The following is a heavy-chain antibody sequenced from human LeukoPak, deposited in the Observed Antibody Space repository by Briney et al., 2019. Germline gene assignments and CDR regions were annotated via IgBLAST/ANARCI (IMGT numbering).Heavy chain of an antibody. CDR2: IYHSGST. CDR1: GGSISSGGYY. J-gene: IGHJ4*02. CDR3: ARRASPGGYFDY. D-gene: IGHD1-26*01. V-gene: IGHV4-30-2*01. Sequence: PSETLSLTCTVSGGSISSGGYYWSWIRQPPGKGLEWIGYIYHSGSTYYNPSLKSRVTISVDRSKNQFSLKLSSVTAADTAVYYCARRASPGGYFDYWGQGTLVTVSS.